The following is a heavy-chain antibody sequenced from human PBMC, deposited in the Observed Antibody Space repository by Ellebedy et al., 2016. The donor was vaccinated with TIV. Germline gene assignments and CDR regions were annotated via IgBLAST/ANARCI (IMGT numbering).Heavy chain of an antibody. CDR2: IFYSGST. CDR3: ARRKITVFGETDAFDI. V-gene: IGHV4-59*01. D-gene: IGHD3-3*01. J-gene: IGHJ3*02. CDR1: GGSMKNYY. Sequence: MPSETLSLTCTVSGGSMKNYYWTWIRQPTGKGLEWLGQIFYSGSTNYNPSLKSRVTITGDTSKNPFSLRLSSVTAADTAVYYCARRKITVFGETDAFDIWGQGTVVTVSS.